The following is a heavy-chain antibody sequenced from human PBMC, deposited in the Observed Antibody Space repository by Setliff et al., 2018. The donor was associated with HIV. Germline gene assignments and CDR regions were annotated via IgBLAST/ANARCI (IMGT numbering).Heavy chain of an antibody. CDR3: ARDRRAGVYYYTDV. Sequence: ASVKVSCKASGYIFTGYYMHWVRRAPGQGFEWMGWINPDNGRTQYGQKFQGRLTLTRDTSIRTAYMELSGLTFDGTAMYYCARDRRAGVYYYTDVWGTGTTVTVSS. CDR2: INPDNGRT. V-gene: IGHV1-2*02. CDR1: GYIFTGYY. D-gene: IGHD7-27*01. J-gene: IGHJ6*03.